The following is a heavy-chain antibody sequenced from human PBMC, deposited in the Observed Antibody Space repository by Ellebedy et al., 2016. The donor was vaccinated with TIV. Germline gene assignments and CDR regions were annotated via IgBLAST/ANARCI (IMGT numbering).Heavy chain of an antibody. J-gene: IGHJ6*02. D-gene: IGHD3-10*01. CDR1: VYSFTNYW. Sequence: GESLKISCQASVYSFTNYWIGWVRQMPGKGLEWMGIIYPGYSDPRYSPSFEGQVTISVDKSISTAYLQWNSLKASDTATDYCARRMVRGGIRYAMDVWGQGTTVTVSS. V-gene: IGHV5-51*01. CDR2: IYPGYSDP. CDR3: ARRMVRGGIRYAMDV.